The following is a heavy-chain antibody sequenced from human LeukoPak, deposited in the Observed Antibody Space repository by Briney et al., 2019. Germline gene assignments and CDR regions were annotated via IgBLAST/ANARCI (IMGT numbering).Heavy chain of an antibody. D-gene: IGHD6-13*01. J-gene: IGHJ4*02. CDR1: GFTFSSHA. CDR2: ISDSGVST. CDR3: ATLASGYSSPFDY. V-gene: IGHV3-23*01. Sequence: PGGSLRLSCAASGFTFSSHAMSWVRQAAGKGLEWVSTISDSGVSTYYADSVKGRFTISRDNSKNTLYAEMTSLRAEDTAVYYCATLASGYSSPFDYWGQGTLVTVSS.